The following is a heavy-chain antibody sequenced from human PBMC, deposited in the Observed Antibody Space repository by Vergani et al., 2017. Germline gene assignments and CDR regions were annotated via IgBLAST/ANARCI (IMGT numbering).Heavy chain of an antibody. CDR3: AHSGYYDSSGYYGPSLFDY. D-gene: IGHD3-22*01. J-gene: IGHJ4*02. Sequence: QITLKESGPTLVKPTPTLTLTCTFSGFSLSTSGVGVGWIRQPPGKALEWLALIYWDDDKRYSPSLKSRLTITKDTSKNQVVLTMTNMDPVDTATYYCAHSGYYDSSGYYGPSLFDYWGQGTLVTVSS. CDR2: IYWDDDK. V-gene: IGHV2-5*02. CDR1: GFSLSTSGVG.